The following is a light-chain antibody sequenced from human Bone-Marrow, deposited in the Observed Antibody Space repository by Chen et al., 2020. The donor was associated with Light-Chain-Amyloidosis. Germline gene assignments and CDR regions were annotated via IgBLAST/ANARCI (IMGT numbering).Light chain of an antibody. Sequence: SSVLTQPSSVSVAPGQTATIPCGGNNIGSTSVHWYQQTPGQDPLLVVYDDSDRPSGIPERLSGSNSGNTATLTISRVEAGDEADYYCQVWDRSSDRPVFGGGTKLTVL. CDR2: DDS. CDR1: NIGSTS. CDR3: QVWDRSSDRPV. V-gene: IGLV3-21*02. J-gene: IGLJ3*02.